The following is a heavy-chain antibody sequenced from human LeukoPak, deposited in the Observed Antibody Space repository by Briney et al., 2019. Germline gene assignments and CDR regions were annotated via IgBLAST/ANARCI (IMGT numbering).Heavy chain of an antibody. J-gene: IGHJ4*02. D-gene: IGHD3-10*01. CDR3: ARCDFGSGSYSPHFDC. V-gene: IGHV4-39*02. CDR2: IYYRGST. Sequence: SETLSLTCAVSGGSVSSSSYYWGWSRQPPGRGLEWIGSIYYRGSTYYHPSLKSRVTIYVDTSKNHFSLKLSSVTAADTAVYYCARCDFGSGSYSPHFDCWGQGSLVTVSS. CDR1: GGSVSSSSYY.